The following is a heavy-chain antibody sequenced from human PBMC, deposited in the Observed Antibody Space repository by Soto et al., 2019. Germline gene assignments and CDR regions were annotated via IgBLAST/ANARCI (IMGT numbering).Heavy chain of an antibody. Sequence: GGSLRLSCAASGFTFSSYWMSWVRQAPGKGLEWVANIKQDGSEKYYVDSVKGRFTISRDNAKNSLYLQMNSLRAEDTAVYYCARSRHYCSGGSCYGGYSDYFDYWGQGTLVTVSS. CDR2: IKQDGSEK. V-gene: IGHV3-7*01. CDR1: GFTFSSYW. CDR3: ARSRHYCSGGSCYGGYSDYFDY. D-gene: IGHD2-15*01. J-gene: IGHJ4*02.